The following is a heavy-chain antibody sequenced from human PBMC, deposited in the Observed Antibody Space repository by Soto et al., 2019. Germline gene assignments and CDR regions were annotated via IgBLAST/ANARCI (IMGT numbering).Heavy chain of an antibody. Sequence: GGSLRLPCAASGFTFSDYYMSWIRQAPGKGLEWISYISGSNIYTNYADSVKGRFTISRDNANNSLYLQMDSLRVEDTAVYYCARDGGEVIPAAVGGGYGMDVWGQGTTVTVSS. V-gene: IGHV3-11*06. CDR3: ARDGGEVIPAAVGGGYGMDV. J-gene: IGHJ6*02. D-gene: IGHD6-13*01. CDR1: GFTFSDYY. CDR2: ISGSNIYT.